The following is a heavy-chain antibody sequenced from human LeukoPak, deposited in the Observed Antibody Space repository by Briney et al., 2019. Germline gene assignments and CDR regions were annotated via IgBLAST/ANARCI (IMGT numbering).Heavy chain of an antibody. D-gene: IGHD3-22*01. CDR1: GGTFSSYA. Sequence: ASVKVSCKASGGTFSSYAISWVRRAPGQGLEWMGRIIPILGIANYAQKFQGRVTITADKSTSTAYMELSSLRSEDTAVYYCARDHPYYYDSSGPPFDHWGQGTLVTVSS. J-gene: IGHJ4*02. CDR2: IIPILGIA. CDR3: ARDHPYYYDSSGPPFDH. V-gene: IGHV1-69*04.